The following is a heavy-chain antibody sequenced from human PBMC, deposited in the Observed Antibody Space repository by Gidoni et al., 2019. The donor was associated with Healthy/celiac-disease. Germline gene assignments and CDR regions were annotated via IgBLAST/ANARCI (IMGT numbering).Heavy chain of an antibody. D-gene: IGHD4-17*01. CDR3: AKGGDYGDYGSGWYFDL. Sequence: EVQLLESGGGWVQPGGSLRLSCAAAGFTLSSYAMSWVRQAPGKGLEWVSAISGSGGSTYYADSVKGRFTISRDNSKNTLYLQMNSLSAEDTAVYYCAKGGDYGDYGSGWYFDLWGRGTLVTVSS. J-gene: IGHJ2*01. CDR1: GFTLSSYA. CDR2: ISGSGGST. V-gene: IGHV3-23*01.